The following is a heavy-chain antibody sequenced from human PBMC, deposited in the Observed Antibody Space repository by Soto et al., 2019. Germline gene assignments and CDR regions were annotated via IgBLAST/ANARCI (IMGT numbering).Heavy chain of an antibody. Sequence: VQLVESGGGLVQPGRSLRLSCATCGFTFDDYAMHWVRQAPGKGLEWVAGLNWNSAKVGYADSVKGRCTISRDNAKNSLLPQLKSLRTEDTALYFCLKTSGASSVVVPATMRRAYFKLHSSGEGTLVKVSS. CDR3: LKTSGASSVVVPATMRRAYFKLHS. V-gene: IGHV3-9*01. D-gene: IGHD2-15*01. CDR2: LNWNSAKV. CDR1: GFTFDDYA. J-gene: IGHJ4*02.